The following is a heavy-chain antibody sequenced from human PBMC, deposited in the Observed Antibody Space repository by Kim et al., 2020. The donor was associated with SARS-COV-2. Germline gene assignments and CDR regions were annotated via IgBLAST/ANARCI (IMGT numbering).Heavy chain of an antibody. CDR2: INPSGGST. Sequence: ASVKVSCKASGYTFTSYYMHWVRQAPGQGLEWMGIINPSGGSTSYAQKFQGRVTMTRDTSTSTVYMELSSLRSEDTAVYYCARGARYYYDSSGYSPPYYYYMDVWGKGTTVTVSS. V-gene: IGHV1-46*01. D-gene: IGHD3-22*01. CDR1: GYTFTSYY. J-gene: IGHJ6*03. CDR3: ARGARYYYDSSGYSPPYYYYMDV.